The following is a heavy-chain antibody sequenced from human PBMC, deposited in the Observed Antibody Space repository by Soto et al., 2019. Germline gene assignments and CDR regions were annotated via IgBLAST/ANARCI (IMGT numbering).Heavy chain of an antibody. D-gene: IGHD3-3*01. J-gene: IGHJ5*02. Sequence: ASVKVSCKASGYTFTSYAMHWVRQAPGQRLEWMGWINAGNGNTKYSQKFQDRLTITRDTSATTVYMELSSLTSEDTAVYFCARAIDGYYSWFDPWGQGTLVTVSS. CDR1: GYTFTSYA. V-gene: IGHV1-3*01. CDR2: INAGNGNT. CDR3: ARAIDGYYSWFDP.